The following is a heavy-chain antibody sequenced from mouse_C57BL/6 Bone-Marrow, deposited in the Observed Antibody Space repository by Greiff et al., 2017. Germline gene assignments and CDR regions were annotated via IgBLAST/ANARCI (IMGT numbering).Heavy chain of an antibody. CDR1: GFTFSSYG. J-gene: IGHJ2*01. Sequence: EVQLQESGGDLVKPGGSLTLSCAASGFTFSSYGMSWVRQTPDKRLEWVATISSGGSYTYYPDSVKGRFTISRDNAKNTLYLQMSSLKSEDTAMYYCARRDYCGSSQYYFDYWGQGTTLTVSS. CDR3: ARRDYCGSSQYYFDY. CDR2: ISSGGSYT. V-gene: IGHV5-6*01. D-gene: IGHD1-1*01.